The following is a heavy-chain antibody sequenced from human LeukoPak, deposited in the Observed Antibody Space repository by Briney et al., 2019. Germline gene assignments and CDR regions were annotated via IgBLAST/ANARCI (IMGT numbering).Heavy chain of an antibody. CDR2: IYYSGST. D-gene: IGHD3-10*01. J-gene: IGHJ4*02. CDR3: TRGNRSLVRGVFQREYYFDN. V-gene: IGHV4-30-4*01. CDR1: GGSISSGDYY. Sequence: SETLSLTCTVSGGSISSGDYYWSWIRQPPGKGLEWIGYIYYSGSTYYHPSLKSRVTISVDTSKNQFSLKLSSVTAADTAVYYCTRGNRSLVRGVFQREYYFDNWGQGVLVTVSS.